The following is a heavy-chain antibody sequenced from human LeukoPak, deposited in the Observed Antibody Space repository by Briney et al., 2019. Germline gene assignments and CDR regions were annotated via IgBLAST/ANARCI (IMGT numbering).Heavy chain of an antibody. CDR3: ARGPDVVLVSHWSFFDY. CDR1: GFTFSSYA. D-gene: IGHD2-8*02. J-gene: IGHJ4*02. CDR2: ISSSGGST. V-gene: IGHV3-64*01. Sequence: PGGSLRLSCAASGFTFSSYAMYWVRQVPGKGLEYVSAISSSGGSTYYANSVKGRFTISRDNSKNTLYLQMGSLRTEDMAIYYCARGPDVVLVSHWSFFDYWGQGTLVTVSS.